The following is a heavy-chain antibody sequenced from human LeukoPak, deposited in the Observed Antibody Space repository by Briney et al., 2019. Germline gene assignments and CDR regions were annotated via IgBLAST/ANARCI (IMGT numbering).Heavy chain of an antibody. Sequence: PSETLSLTCAVSGASVSGSNYYWGWIRQPPGKGLEWIGNIYSSGSTYYNASLQSRVTISIDKSKNQFSLKLSSVTAADTAVYYCARGNSGDYYYYYMDVWGKGTTVTVSS. CDR1: GASVSGSNYY. V-gene: IGHV4-39*07. CDR3: ARGNSGDYYYYYMDV. CDR2: IYSSGST. J-gene: IGHJ6*03. D-gene: IGHD1-26*01.